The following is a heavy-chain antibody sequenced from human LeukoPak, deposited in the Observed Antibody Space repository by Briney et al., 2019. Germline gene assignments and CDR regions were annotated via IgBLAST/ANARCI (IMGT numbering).Heavy chain of an antibody. CDR2: ISGSGGST. CDR1: GFTFSSYA. D-gene: IGHD2-2*02. Sequence: GGSLRLSCAASGFTFSSYAMSWVRQAPGKGLEWVSAISGSGGSTYYADSVKGRFTISRDNSKNTLYLQMNSLRAEDTAVYYCARDIVVVPAAIRSNQLGDYYYYYGMDVWGQGTTVTVSS. V-gene: IGHV3-23*01. J-gene: IGHJ6*02. CDR3: ARDIVVVPAAIRSNQLGDYYYYYGMDV.